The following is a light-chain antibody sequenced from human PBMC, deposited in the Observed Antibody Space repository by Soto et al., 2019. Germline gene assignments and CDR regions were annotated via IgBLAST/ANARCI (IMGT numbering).Light chain of an antibody. V-gene: IGKV3-15*01. CDR3: QQYNNWPSDT. Sequence: EIVMTQSPATLSVSPGERATLSCRASQSVSSNLAWYQQKPGQAPRLLIYGASTRATGIPARFSGSGSGTEFTLTISSLQSEDFAVHYCQQYNNWPSDTFGQGTKLEIK. CDR2: GAS. CDR1: QSVSSN. J-gene: IGKJ2*01.